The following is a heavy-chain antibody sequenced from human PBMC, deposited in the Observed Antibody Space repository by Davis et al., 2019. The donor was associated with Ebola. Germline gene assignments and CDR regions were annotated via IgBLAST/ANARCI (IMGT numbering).Heavy chain of an antibody. CDR1: GYTFTSYG. CDR3: ARVMTTVVTGDYYGMDV. V-gene: IGHV1-2*04. D-gene: IGHD4-23*01. Sequence: ASVTVSCKASGYTFTSYGISWVRQAPGQGLEWMGWINPNSGGTNYAQKFQGWVTMTRDTSISTAYMELSRLRSDDTAVYYCARVMTTVVTGDYYGMDVWGQGTTVTVSS. J-gene: IGHJ6*02. CDR2: INPNSGGT.